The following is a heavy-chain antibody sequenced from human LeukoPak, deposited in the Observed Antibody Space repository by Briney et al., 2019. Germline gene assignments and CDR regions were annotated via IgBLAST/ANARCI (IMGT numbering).Heavy chain of an antibody. D-gene: IGHD6-6*01. CDR2: INPGGGST. Sequence: ASVKVSCKASGYTFTSYYMHWVRQAPGQGLEWMGIINPGGGSTSYAQKFQGRVTMTRDTSTSTVYMELSSLRSEDTAVYYCARVHRIAARPGWFDPWGQGTLVTVSS. CDR3: ARVHRIAARPGWFDP. V-gene: IGHV1-46*01. CDR1: GYTFTSYY. J-gene: IGHJ5*02.